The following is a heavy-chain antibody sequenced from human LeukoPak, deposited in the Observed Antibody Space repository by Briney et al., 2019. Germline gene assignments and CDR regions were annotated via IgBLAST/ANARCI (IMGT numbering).Heavy chain of an antibody. D-gene: IGHD3-22*01. CDR3: ARDLYYYDSSGPSDY. CDR2: IIPIFGTA. Sequence: SVKVSCKASGGTFSSYAISWVRQAPGQGLEWMGGIIPIFGTANYAQKFQGRVTITADESASTAYMELSSLRSEDTAVYYCARDLYYYDSSGPSDYWGQGTLVTVSS. V-gene: IGHV1-69*01. CDR1: GGTFSSYA. J-gene: IGHJ4*02.